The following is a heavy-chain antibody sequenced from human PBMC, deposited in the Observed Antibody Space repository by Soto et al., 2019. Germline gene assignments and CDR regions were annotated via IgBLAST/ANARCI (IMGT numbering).Heavy chain of an antibody. V-gene: IGHV3-30*18. CDR3: ANCYYDSSGYHYFDY. J-gene: IGHJ4*02. Sequence: PGGSLRLSCTASGFTFSGYGMHWVRQAPGKGLEWVATISYDGSNRYYADSVKGRFTISRDNSKNTLYLEINSLRAEDTAVYYCANCYYDSSGYHYFDYWGQGTLVTVSS. CDR1: GFTFSGYG. D-gene: IGHD3-22*01. CDR2: ISYDGSNR.